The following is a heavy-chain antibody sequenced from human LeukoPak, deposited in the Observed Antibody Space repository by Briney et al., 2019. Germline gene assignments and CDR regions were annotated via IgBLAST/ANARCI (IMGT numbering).Heavy chain of an antibody. CDR1: GGSFSGYY. CDR3: AKGTVGRVPGGIRRKDNWFDP. CDR2: IDHSGST. J-gene: IGHJ5*02. V-gene: IGHV4-34*01. D-gene: IGHD2-2*01. Sequence: PSETLSLTCAVYGGSFSGYYWSWIRQPPGKGLEWIGEIDHSGSTNYNPSLKSRVTVSVDTSKNQFSLKLSSVTAADTAVYYCAKGTVGRVPGGIRRKDNWFDPLGQGTLVTVFS.